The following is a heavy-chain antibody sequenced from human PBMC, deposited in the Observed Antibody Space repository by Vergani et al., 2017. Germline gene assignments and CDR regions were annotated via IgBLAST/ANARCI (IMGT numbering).Heavy chain of an antibody. J-gene: IGHJ4*02. Sequence: EVQLVESGGGLVQPGRSLRLSCAASGFTFDDYAMHWVRQAPGKGLEWVSGISGSGGSTYYADSVKGRFTISRDNSKNTLYLQMNSLRAEDTAVYYCAKDQQWIAAAGTFDYWGQGTLVTVSS. CDR2: ISGSGGST. CDR3: AKDQQWIAAAGTFDY. CDR1: GFTFDDYA. V-gene: IGHV3-23*04. D-gene: IGHD6-13*01.